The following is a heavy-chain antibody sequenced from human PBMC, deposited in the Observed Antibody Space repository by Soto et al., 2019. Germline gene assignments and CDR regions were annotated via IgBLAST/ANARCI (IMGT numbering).Heavy chain of an antibody. J-gene: IGHJ5*02. CDR1: GGSFSGYY. D-gene: IGHD2-15*01. V-gene: IGHV4-34*01. CDR2: INHSGST. CDR3: ARGLRYCSGGSCYWFDP. Sequence: SETLSLTCAVYGGSFSGYYWSWIRQPPGKGLEWIGEINHSGSTNYNPSLKSRVTLSVDTSKNQFSLKLSSVTAADTAVYYCARGLRYCSGGSCYWFDPWGQGTLVTVSS.